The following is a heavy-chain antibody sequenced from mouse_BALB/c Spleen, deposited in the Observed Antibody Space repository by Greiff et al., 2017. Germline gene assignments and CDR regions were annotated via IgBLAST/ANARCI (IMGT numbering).Heavy chain of an antibody. J-gene: IGHJ4*01. CDR3: ARGGYYAMDY. CDR2: ISSGGGST. CDR1: GFAFSSYD. Sequence: EVQLVESGGGLVKPGGSLKLSCAASGFAFSSYDMSWVRQTPEKRLEWVAYISSGGGSTYYPDTVKGRFTISRDNAKNTLYLQISSLKSEDTAMYYCARGGYYAMDYWGQGTSVTVSS. V-gene: IGHV5-12-1*01.